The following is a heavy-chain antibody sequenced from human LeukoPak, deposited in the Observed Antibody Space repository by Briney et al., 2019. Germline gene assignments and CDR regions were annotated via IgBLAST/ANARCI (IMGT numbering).Heavy chain of an antibody. Sequence: GASVKVSCKASGYSFPMYAINWVRQAPGQGLEWMGWINTNTGNPTYAQGFTGRFVFSLDTSVTTAYPQISSLRAEDTAVYYCARAIKYSFSVGCFDPWGQGTQVTVSS. CDR1: GYSFPMYA. D-gene: IGHD1-26*01. J-gene: IGHJ5*02. V-gene: IGHV7-4-1*02. CDR2: INTNTGNP. CDR3: ARAIKYSFSVGCFDP.